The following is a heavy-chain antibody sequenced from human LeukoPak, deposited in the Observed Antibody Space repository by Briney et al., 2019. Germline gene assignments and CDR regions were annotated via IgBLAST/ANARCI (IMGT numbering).Heavy chain of an antibody. CDR2: ISYDGSNK. CDR3: ARGYCSSISCYVGY. D-gene: IGHD2-2*01. Sequence: PERSLRLSCAASGFIFSNYAIHWVRQAPGKGLEWVAVISYDGSNKYYADSVKGRFTISRDISKNTLYLQMNSLRAEDTAVYYCARGYCSSISCYVGYWGQGTLVTVSS. CDR1: GFIFSNYA. J-gene: IGHJ4*02. V-gene: IGHV3-30*04.